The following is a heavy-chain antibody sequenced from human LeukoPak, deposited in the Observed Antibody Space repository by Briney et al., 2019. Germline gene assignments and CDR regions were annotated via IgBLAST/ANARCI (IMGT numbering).Heavy chain of an antibody. D-gene: IGHD6-13*01. CDR1: GGSFSGYY. CDR3: QLAHDAFDI. CDR2: INHSGST. V-gene: IGHV4-34*01. Sequence: SETLSLTCAVYGGSFSGYYWSWIRQPPGKGLGWIGEINHSGSTNYNPSLKSRVTISVDTSKNQFSLKLSSVTAADTAVYYCQLAHDAFDIWGQGTMVTVSS. J-gene: IGHJ3*02.